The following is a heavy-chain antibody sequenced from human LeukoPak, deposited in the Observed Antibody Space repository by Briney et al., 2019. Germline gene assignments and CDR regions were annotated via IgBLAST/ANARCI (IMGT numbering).Heavy chain of an antibody. Sequence: SETLSHTCTVSGGSISSGGYSWSWIRQHPGKGLEWIAYIYYSGSANYNPSLKSRVTISVDTSKNQFSLKLSSVTAADTAVYYCARHAHYGDFRNFDYWGQGTLVTVSS. CDR3: ARHAHYGDFRNFDY. CDR2: IYYSGSA. V-gene: IGHV4-61*08. CDR1: GGSISSGGYS. J-gene: IGHJ4*02. D-gene: IGHD4-17*01.